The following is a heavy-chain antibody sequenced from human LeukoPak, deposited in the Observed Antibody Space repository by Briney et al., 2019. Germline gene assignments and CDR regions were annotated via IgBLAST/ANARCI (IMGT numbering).Heavy chain of an antibody. D-gene: IGHD4-17*01. V-gene: IGHV3-21*01. Sequence: GGSLRLSCAASGFTFSSYSMNWVREAPGRGREWVSSISSSSSYIYYADSVKGRFTISRDNAKNSLYLQMNSLRAEDTAVYYCAAYGDYGPFDYWGQGTLVTVSS. CDR2: ISSSSSYI. CDR1: GFTFSSYS. J-gene: IGHJ4*02. CDR3: AAYGDYGPFDY.